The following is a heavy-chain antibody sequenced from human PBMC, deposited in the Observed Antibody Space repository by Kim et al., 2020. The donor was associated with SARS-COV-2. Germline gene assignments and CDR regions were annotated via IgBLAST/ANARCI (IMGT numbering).Heavy chain of an antibody. CDR1: GGSISSSGYY. CDR2: VYYSGNT. CDR3: ARHFCITSIRLVGLFQLDC. J-gene: IGHJ4*03. Sequence: SETLSLTCTVSGGSISSSGYYWGWIRQPPGKGLEWIGSVYYSGNTYYNPSLKSRVTISVDKSKNQFSLKLSSVTAADTAVYYCARHFCITSIRLVGLFQLDCWGQGTPVTVSS. D-gene: IGHD2-15*01. V-gene: IGHV4-39*01.